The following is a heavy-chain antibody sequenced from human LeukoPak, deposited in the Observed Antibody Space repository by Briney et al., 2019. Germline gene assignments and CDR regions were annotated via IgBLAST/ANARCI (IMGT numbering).Heavy chain of an antibody. CDR3: ARNEGSY. CDR2: ISNSGSLK. D-gene: IGHD3-10*01. V-gene: IGHV3-11*01. J-gene: IGHJ4*02. Sequence: GGSLRLSCAASRFTFSDHYMSWFRQAPGKGLEWVSYISNSGSLKYYADSAKGRFTISRDNTKNSLYLQMNSLRAEETAVYYCARNEGSYWGQGTLVTVSS. CDR1: RFTFSDHY.